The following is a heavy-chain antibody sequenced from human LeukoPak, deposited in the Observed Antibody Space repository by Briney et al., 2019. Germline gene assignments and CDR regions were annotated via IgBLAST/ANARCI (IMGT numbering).Heavy chain of an antibody. D-gene: IGHD3-10*02. CDR3: AELGITMIGGV. CDR2: INWNGGST. CDR1: GFTFDDYG. J-gene: IGHJ6*04. V-gene: IGHV3-20*04. Sequence: GGSLRLSCAASGFTFDDYGLSWVRQAPGKGLEWVSGINWNGGSTGYADSVKGRFTISRDNAKNSLYLQMNSLRAEDTAVYYCAELGITMIGGVWGKGTTVTISS.